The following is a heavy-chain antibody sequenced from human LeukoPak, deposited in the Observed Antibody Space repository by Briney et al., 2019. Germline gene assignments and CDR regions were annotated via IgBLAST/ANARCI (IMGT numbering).Heavy chain of an antibody. CDR1: GYTFTGYY. CDR3: ARDTSYSSSWSYFDY. Sequence: ASVKVSCKASGYTFTGYYMHWVRQAPGQGLEWMGWINPNSGGTNYAQKFQGRVTMTRDTSISTAYMELSRLRSEDTAVYYCARDTSYSSSWSYFDYWGQGTLVTVSS. D-gene: IGHD6-13*01. V-gene: IGHV1-2*02. CDR2: INPNSGGT. J-gene: IGHJ4*02.